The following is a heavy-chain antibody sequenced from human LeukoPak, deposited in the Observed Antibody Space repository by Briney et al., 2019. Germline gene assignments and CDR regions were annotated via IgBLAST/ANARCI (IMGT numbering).Heavy chain of an antibody. CDR2: IKSDGKT. CDR3: SRAPSEVGGYYPEYFRH. D-gene: IGHD3-22*01. V-gene: IGHV3-74*01. J-gene: IGHJ1*01. CDR1: GFTFSRYW. Sequence: PGGSLRLSCEASGFTFSRYWVHWVRQAAGKGLVWVSRIKSDGKTNYADSVKGRFTISRDNAKNTVSLQMDSLRAEDTGVYYCSRAPSEVGGYYPEYFRHWGQGTLVTVSS.